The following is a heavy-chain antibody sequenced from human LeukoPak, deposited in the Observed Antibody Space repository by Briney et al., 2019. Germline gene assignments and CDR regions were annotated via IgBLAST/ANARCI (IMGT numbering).Heavy chain of an antibody. CDR2: ISPIFGTV. CDR3: ARGIDTAMVTWEKDYYDSSGYHYFDY. D-gene: IGHD3-22*01. V-gene: IGHV1-69*13. CDR1: GGTFSRYA. J-gene: IGHJ4*02. Sequence: SVKVSCKASGGTFSRYAISWVRQAPGQGLEWMGGISPIFGTVNYAQKFQGRVTITADESTSTAYMEVSSLRSEDTAVYYCARGIDTAMVTWEKDYYDSSGYHYFDYWGQGTLVTVSS.